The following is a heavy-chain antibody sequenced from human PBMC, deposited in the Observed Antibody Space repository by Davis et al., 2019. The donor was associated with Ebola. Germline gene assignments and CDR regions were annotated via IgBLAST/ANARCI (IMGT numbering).Heavy chain of an antibody. CDR3: ARDWGMVRSAGWFDP. Sequence: AASVKVSCKASGYTFTSHGISWVRQAPGQGLEWMGWISAYNGNTNYAQKLQGRVTMTTDTSTSTAYMELRSLRSDDTAVYYCARDWGMVRSAGWFDPWGQGTLVAVSS. V-gene: IGHV1-18*01. CDR1: GYTFTSHG. D-gene: IGHD3-10*01. CDR2: ISAYNGNT. J-gene: IGHJ5*02.